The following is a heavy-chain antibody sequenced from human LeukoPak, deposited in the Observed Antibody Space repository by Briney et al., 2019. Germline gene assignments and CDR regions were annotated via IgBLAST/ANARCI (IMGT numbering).Heavy chain of an antibody. D-gene: IGHD2-8*01. CDR3: HCMSPYYYYYGMDV. J-gene: IGHJ6*04. Sequence: ASVKVSCKASGYTFTSYYMHWVRQALGQGLEWMGIINPSGGSASYAQKFQGRVTMTRDTSTSTVYMELSSLRSEDTAVYYCHCMSPYYYYYGMDVWGKGTTVTVSS. CDR1: GYTFTSYY. CDR2: INPSGGSA. V-gene: IGHV1-46*01.